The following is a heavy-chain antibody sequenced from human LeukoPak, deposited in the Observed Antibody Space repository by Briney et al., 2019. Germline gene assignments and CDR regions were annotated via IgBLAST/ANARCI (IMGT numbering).Heavy chain of an antibody. Sequence: GASVKVSCKASGYTFTSYDINWVRQAPGQGPELMGRTIPIFGIANYAQKFQGRVTITADKSTSTAYMELSSLRSEDTAVYYCASGHYGDYGQWSSMNYWGQGTLVTVSS. J-gene: IGHJ4*02. V-gene: IGHV1-69*04. CDR1: GYTFTSYD. CDR3: ASGHYGDYGQWSSMNY. D-gene: IGHD4-17*01. CDR2: TIPIFGIA.